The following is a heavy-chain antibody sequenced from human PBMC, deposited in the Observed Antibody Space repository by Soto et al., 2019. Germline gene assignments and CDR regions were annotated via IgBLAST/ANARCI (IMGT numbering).Heavy chain of an antibody. D-gene: IGHD6-19*01. CDR2: LYYSGTT. V-gene: IGHV4-59*01. CDR3: ARGVTVSGTPDY. J-gene: IGHJ4*02. CDR1: GGSISSYY. Sequence: SETLSLTCSVSGGSISSYYWSWIRQPPGKGLEWIGYLYYSGTTNYNPSLRSRVTISVDTSKNQFSLKLSSVTPAHTAVYYCARGVTVSGTPDYWGQGTLVTVSS.